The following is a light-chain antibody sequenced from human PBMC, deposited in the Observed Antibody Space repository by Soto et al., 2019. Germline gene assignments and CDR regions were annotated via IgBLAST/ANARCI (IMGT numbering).Light chain of an antibody. CDR1: QDIATY. Sequence: DIQMTQTTTSLSASVGNRVTITCPASQDIATYLNWYQQKPGKAPNLLIYDASNLETGVPSRFSGGGSGTHFTFTISNLQPEDIATYYCQQYDNLPPTWTFGQGTKVDIK. CDR2: DAS. V-gene: IGKV1-33*01. J-gene: IGKJ1*01. CDR3: QQYDNLPPTWT.